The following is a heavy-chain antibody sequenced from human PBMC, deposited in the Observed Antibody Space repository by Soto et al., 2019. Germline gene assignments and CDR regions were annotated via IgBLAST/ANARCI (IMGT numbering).Heavy chain of an antibody. Sequence: KLVESGGGLVQPGGSLRLSCAASGFSVSSKYMSWVLQAPGKGLEWVSVLYGSGDTYYADSVRGRFTISRDSSKNTLYLQMNRLRVDDTGVYYCAKAVLQWQKVEWFDHWGQGALVSVSS. D-gene: IGHD4-4*01. CDR3: AKAVLQWQKVEWFDH. CDR2: LYGSGDT. CDR1: GFSVSSKY. V-gene: IGHV3-66*01. J-gene: IGHJ5*02.